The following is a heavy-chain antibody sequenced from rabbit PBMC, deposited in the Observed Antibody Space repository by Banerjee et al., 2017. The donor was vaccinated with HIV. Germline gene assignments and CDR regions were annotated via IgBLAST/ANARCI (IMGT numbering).Heavy chain of an antibody. CDR1: GVSFSGSSY. J-gene: IGHJ4*01. Sequence: QSLEESGGDLVKPGASLTLTCTASGVSFSGSSYMCWVRQAPGKGLEWIACIDGGYSGSTAYASWAKGRITISKTSSTTVTLQMNSLTAADTATYFCARGGLASDWGADLRGPATLVTVS. CDR2: IDGGYSGST. CDR3: ARGGLASDWGADL. V-gene: IGHV1S40*01. D-gene: IGHD4-1*01.